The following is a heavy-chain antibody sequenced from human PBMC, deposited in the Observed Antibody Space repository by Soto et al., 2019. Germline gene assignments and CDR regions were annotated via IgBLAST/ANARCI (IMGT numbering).Heavy chain of an antibody. Sequence: VGSLRLSCAASGFTFSDSYMSWIRQAPGKGLEWISYITFSGNTVYYADSLKGRFTISRDNAKNSLYLQMNRLRAEDTAVYYCARVSWREKYGMDVWGQGTTVTVSS. CDR2: ITFSGNTV. J-gene: IGHJ6*02. CDR1: GFTFSDSY. CDR3: ARVSWREKYGMDV. V-gene: IGHV3-11*01.